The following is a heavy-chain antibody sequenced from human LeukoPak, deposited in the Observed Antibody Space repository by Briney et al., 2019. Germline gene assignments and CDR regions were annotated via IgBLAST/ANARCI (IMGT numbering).Heavy chain of an antibody. V-gene: IGHV3-33*08. J-gene: IGHJ4*02. CDR2: IWYDGSSK. CDR1: GFTFSSYG. Sequence: QPGGSLRLSCAASGFTFSSYGMHWVRQAPGKGLEWVAVIWYDGSSKYYADSVKGRFTISRDSSKNTLYLQMNSLRAEDTAVYYCARDIVVIPSALNVFDYWGQGTLVAVSS. CDR3: ARDIVVIPSALNVFDY. D-gene: IGHD2-2*01.